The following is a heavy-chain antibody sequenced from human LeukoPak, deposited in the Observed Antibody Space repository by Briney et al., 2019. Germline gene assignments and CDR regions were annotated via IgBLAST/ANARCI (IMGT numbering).Heavy chain of an antibody. Sequence: SETLSLTCAVYGGSFSGYYWSWIRKPPGKGLEWIGEINHSGSTNYNPSLKSRVTISVDTSKNQFSLKLSSVTAADTAVYYCARVAMVRGAVGSTSYYYYGMDVWGQGTTVTVSS. CDR1: GGSFSGYY. CDR2: INHSGST. V-gene: IGHV4-34*01. CDR3: ARVAMVRGAVGSTSYYYYGMDV. J-gene: IGHJ6*02. D-gene: IGHD3-10*01.